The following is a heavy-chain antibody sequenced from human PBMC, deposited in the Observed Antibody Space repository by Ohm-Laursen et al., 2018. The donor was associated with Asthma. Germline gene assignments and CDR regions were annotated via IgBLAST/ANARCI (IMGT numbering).Heavy chain of an antibody. Sequence: SLRLSCAASGFTFGDYAMSWFRQAPGKGLEWVGFIRSKAYGGTTEYAASVKGRFTISRDDSKSIAYLQMNSLKTEDTAVYYCTRDFSAYYYDSSDLKGAGGPFDYWGQGTLVTVSS. CDR1: GFTFGDYA. CDR2: IRSKAYGGTT. V-gene: IGHV3-49*03. J-gene: IGHJ4*02. D-gene: IGHD3-22*01. CDR3: TRDFSAYYYDSSDLKGAGGPFDY.